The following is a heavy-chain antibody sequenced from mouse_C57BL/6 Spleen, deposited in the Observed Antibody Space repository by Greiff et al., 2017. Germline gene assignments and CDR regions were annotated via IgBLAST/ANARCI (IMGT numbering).Heavy chain of an antibody. CDR1: GYAFSSSW. CDR2: IYPGDGDT. V-gene: IGHV1-82*01. D-gene: IGHD2-1*01. Sequence: VKLKESGPELVKPGASVKISCKASGYAFSSSWMNWVKQRPGEGLEWIGRIYPGDGDTNYNGKFKGKATLTADKSSSTAYMQLSSLTSEDSAVYFCARYGNYHWYFDVWGTGTTVTVSS. J-gene: IGHJ1*03. CDR3: ARYGNYHWYFDV.